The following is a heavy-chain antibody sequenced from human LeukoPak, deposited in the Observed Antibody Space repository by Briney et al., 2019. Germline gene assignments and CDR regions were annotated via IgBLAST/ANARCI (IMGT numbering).Heavy chain of an antibody. Sequence: ASVKVSCKASGYTFTSYDINWVRQATGQGLEWMGWMNPNSGNTGYAQKFQGRVTITRNTSISTAYMELSSPRSEDTAVYYCARGGGIVVVPAATKRAFDIWGQGTMVTVSS. CDR1: GYTFTSYD. V-gene: IGHV1-8*03. CDR2: MNPNSGNT. CDR3: ARGGGIVVVPAATKRAFDI. D-gene: IGHD2-2*01. J-gene: IGHJ3*02.